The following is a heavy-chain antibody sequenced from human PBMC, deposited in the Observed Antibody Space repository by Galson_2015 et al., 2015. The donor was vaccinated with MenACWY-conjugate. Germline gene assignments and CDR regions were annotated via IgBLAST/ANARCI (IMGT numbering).Heavy chain of an antibody. D-gene: IGHD3-22*01. V-gene: IGHV2-5*02. Sequence: ALIYWDDDKRYSPSLKSRLTLTKDTSKNQVVLTMTNMDPVDTATYYCAHRVNYDSSVAYFDFWGQGTLVTVSS. CDR2: IYWDDDK. CDR3: AHRVNYDSSVAYFDF. J-gene: IGHJ4*02.